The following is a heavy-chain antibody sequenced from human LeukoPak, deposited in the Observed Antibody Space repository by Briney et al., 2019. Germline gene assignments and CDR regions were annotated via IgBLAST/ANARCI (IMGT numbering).Heavy chain of an antibody. CDR3: ARDGQLLWFGGWGSWFDP. J-gene: IGHJ5*02. CDR1: GYTFTSYA. Sequence: GASVKVSCKASGYTFTSYAMHWVRQAPGQRLEWMGWINAGNGNTKYSQEFQGRVTMTRDMSTSTVYMELSSLRSEDTAVYYCARDGQLLWFGGWGSWFDPWGQGTLVTVSS. CDR2: INAGNGNT. D-gene: IGHD3-10*01. V-gene: IGHV1-3*03.